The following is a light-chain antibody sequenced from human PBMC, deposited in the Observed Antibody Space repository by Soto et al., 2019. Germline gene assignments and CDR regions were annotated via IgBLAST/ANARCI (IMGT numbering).Light chain of an antibody. CDR2: DAS. CDR1: QSVGSY. V-gene: IGKV3-11*01. CDR3: QQRSDWPST. J-gene: IGKJ4*01. Sequence: EIVLTQSPATRSLSPGDRATLSCRASQSVGSYLGWYQQRPGQAPRLLIYDASNRATGIPARFSGSGSGTDFTLTISSLELEDFAVYYCQQRSDWPSTFGGGTKVEIK.